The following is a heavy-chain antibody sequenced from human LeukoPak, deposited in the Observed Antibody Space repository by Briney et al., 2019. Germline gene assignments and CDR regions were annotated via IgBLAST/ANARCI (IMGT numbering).Heavy chain of an antibody. CDR1: GFIFSNYA. Sequence: PGGSLRLSCAASGFIFSNYAISWVRQAPGKGLEWVSSFDTLDGLTNYAESVKGRFTISRDNSKNTLYLQMNSLTAEDTAVYYCAKPFSFGSDSSYQAFDSWGQGTLVTVSS. CDR3: AKPFSFGSDSSYQAFDS. D-gene: IGHD3-10*01. J-gene: IGHJ4*02. V-gene: IGHV3-23*01. CDR2: FDTLDGLT.